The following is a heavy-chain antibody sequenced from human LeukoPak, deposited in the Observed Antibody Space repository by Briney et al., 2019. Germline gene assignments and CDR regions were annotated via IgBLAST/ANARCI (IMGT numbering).Heavy chain of an antibody. J-gene: IGHJ4*02. CDR2: IIPIFGTA. V-gene: IGHV1-69*05. D-gene: IGHD6-6*01. CDR1: GGTFSSYA. CDR3: AYSSSAFAPVQFDY. Sequence: SMKVSCKASGGTFSSYAISWVRRAPGQGLEWMGGIIPIFGTANYAQKFQGRVTITTDESTSTAYMELSSLRSEDTAVYYCAYSSSAFAPVQFDYWGQGTLVTVPS.